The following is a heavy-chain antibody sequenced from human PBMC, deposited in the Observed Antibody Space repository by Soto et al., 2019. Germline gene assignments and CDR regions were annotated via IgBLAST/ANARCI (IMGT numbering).Heavy chain of an antibody. CDR2: INHSGNT. Sequence: SETLSLTCAVYGGSFSGYYWSWIRLPPGKGLEWIGEINHSGNTNYNPSLKSRVTISVDTSKNQFSLKLSSVTAADTAVYYCARGLGLTGDYVNYFDYWGQGTLVTVSS. D-gene: IGHD4-17*01. V-gene: IGHV4-34*01. CDR3: ARGLGLTGDYVNYFDY. J-gene: IGHJ4*02. CDR1: GGSFSGYY.